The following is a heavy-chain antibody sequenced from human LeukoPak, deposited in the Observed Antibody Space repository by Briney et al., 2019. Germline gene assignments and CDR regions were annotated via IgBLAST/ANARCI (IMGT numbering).Heavy chain of an antibody. J-gene: IGHJ4*02. V-gene: IGHV1-18*04. Sequence: ASVKVSCKASGYSFSNYGISWVRQAPGLGLEWMGWTSYNGNTNYAQKFQDRVTMTTDTSTTTAYMELRSLESDDTAVYYCARHSGSGWQALGYWGQGTLVTVSS. CDR1: GYSFSNYG. CDR3: ARHSGSGWQALGY. CDR2: TSYNGNT. D-gene: IGHD6-19*01.